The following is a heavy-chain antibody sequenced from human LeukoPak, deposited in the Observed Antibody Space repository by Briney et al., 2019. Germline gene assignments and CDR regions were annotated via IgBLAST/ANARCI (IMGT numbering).Heavy chain of an antibody. Sequence: KESGPTLVKPTQTLTLTCIFSGFSLTTSGVGVGWIRQPPGKALEWLALIYRADDKRYSPSLKSRLTITKDTSKNQVVLTMTNMDPVDTATYYCTHSQNIPGWFDPWGQGTLVTVSS. D-gene: IGHD2/OR15-2a*01. CDR2: IYRADDK. CDR1: GFSLTTSGVG. V-gene: IGHV2-5*02. J-gene: IGHJ5*02. CDR3: THSQNIPGWFDP.